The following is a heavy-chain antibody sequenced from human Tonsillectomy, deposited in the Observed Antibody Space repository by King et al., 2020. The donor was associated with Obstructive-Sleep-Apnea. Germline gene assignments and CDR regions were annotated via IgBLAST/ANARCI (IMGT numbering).Heavy chain of an antibody. V-gene: IGHV3-48*04. CDR2: ISSSRSTI. J-gene: IGHJ4*02. CDR1: GFTFSSYS. CDR3: ARGGLGYCSGGSCAPTDY. D-gene: IGHD2-15*01. Sequence: VQLVESGGGLVQPGGSLRLSCAASGFTFSSYSMNWVRQAPGKGLEWVSYISSSRSTIYYADSVKGRFTISRDNAKNSLYLQMNSLRAEDTAVYYCARGGLGYCSGGSCAPTDYWGQGTLVTVSS.